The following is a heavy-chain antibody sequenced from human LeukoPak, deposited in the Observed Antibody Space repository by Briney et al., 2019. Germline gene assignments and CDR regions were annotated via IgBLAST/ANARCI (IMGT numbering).Heavy chain of an antibody. J-gene: IGHJ4*02. CDR1: GFTFSSYE. CDR2: ISSSGSTI. Sequence: QPGGSLRLSCAASGFTFSSYEMNWVRQAPGKGLEWVSYISSSGSTIYYAGSVKGRFTIPRDNAKNSLYLQMNSLRAEDTAVYYCARDRERRYSYSIDYWGQGTLVTVSS. D-gene: IGHD5-18*01. CDR3: ARDRERRYSYSIDY. V-gene: IGHV3-48*03.